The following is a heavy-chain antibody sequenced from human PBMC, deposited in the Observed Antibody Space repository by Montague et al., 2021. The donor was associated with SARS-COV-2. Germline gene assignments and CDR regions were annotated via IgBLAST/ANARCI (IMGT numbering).Heavy chain of an antibody. CDR3: ARDQTVLEWIWYGMDV. J-gene: IGHJ6*02. D-gene: IGHD3-3*01. CDR2: IDHSGNT. Sequence: SETLSLTCAVYGGSFSTYYWSWIRQSPGQGLEWIGNIDHSGNTTYNPSLKSRVSISVDTSSSQFSLYLTSVTAAAAAVYYCARDQTVLEWIWYGMDVWGPGITVTVSS. V-gene: IGHV4-34*01. CDR1: GGSFSTYY.